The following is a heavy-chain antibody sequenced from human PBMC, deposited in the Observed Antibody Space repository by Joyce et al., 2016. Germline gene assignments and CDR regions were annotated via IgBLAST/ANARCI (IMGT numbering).Heavy chain of an antibody. Sequence: EVQLVESGGGLVQPGGSLRLSCAASGFTFSSYWMYWVRKAPGKGLVGVSRINRDGSRTTYADSVKGRFTISRDNAKNTLYLQMNSLRAEDTTVYYCARLRRWSGPSDCWGQGTLVTVSS. CDR3: ARLRRWSGPSDC. CDR1: GFTFSSYW. J-gene: IGHJ4*02. V-gene: IGHV3-74*03. CDR2: INRDGSRT. D-gene: IGHD4-23*01.